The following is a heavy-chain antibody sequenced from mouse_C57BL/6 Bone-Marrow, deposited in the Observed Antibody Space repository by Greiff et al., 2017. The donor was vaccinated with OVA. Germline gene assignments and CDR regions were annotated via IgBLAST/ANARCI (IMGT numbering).Heavy chain of an antibody. Sequence: VQLQQPGAELVKPGASVKMSCKASGYTFTSYWITWVKQRPGQGLEWIGDIYPGSGSTNYNEKFKSKATLTVDTSSSTAYMQLSSLTSEDSAVYYCARGQLRLGRAWFAYWGQGTLVTVSA. CDR1: GYTFTSYW. V-gene: IGHV1-55*01. CDR2: IYPGSGST. CDR3: ARGQLRLGRAWFAY. D-gene: IGHD3-2*02. J-gene: IGHJ3*01.